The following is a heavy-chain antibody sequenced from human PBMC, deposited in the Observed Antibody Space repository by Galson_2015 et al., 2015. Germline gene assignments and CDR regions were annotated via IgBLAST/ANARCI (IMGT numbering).Heavy chain of an antibody. J-gene: IGHJ4*02. CDR1: GFIFSNAR. CDR2: IETRADGGTT. CDR3: APAHSKVTHMYYFDS. Sequence: SLRLSCAASGFIFSNARMSWVRQAPGKGLEWVGHIETRADGGTTNYAAPVKGRFTISRDDSENTLSLQMNSLKTEDTAMYYCAPAHSKVTHMYYFDSWGQATLVPVSS. V-gene: IGHV3-15*04. D-gene: IGHD2-21*02.